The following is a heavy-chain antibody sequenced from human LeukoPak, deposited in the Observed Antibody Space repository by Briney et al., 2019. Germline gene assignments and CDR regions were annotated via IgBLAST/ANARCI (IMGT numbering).Heavy chain of an antibody. V-gene: IGHV1-69*04. J-gene: IGHJ6*03. Sequence: SVKVSCKASGGTFSSYAISWVRRAPGQGLEWMGRIIRILGIANYAQKFQGRVAITADKSTSTAYMELSSLRSEDTAVYYCARAVRGVVVVPAATIGRDYYYYMDVWGKGTTVTVSS. CDR2: IIRILGIA. CDR1: GGTFSSYA. CDR3: ARAVRGVVVVPAATIGRDYYYYMDV. D-gene: IGHD2-2*01.